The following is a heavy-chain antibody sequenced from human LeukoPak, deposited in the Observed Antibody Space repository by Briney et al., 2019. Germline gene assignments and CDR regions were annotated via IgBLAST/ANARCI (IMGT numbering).Heavy chain of an antibody. CDR2: IYYSGTT. CDR3: ARRGLAAAGYFDY. V-gene: IGHV4-59*08. CDR1: GGSISTYY. D-gene: IGHD6-13*01. Sequence: SETLSLTCTISGGSISTYYWGWIRQPPEKGLEWIGYIYYSGTTNYNPSLKSRVTISVDTSKNQFSLKLSSVTAADTAVYYCARRGLAAAGYFDYWGQGTLVTVSS. J-gene: IGHJ4*02.